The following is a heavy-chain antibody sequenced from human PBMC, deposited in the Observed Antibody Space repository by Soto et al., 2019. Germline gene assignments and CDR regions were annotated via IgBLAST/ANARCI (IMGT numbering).Heavy chain of an antibody. V-gene: IGHV3-11*06. CDR1: GFTFSDYY. CDR2: ISSSSSYT. CDR3: ARGSQGYYYYYMDV. Sequence: GGSLRLSCAASGFTFSDYYMSWIRQAPGKGLEWVSYISSSSSYTNYADSVKGRFTISRDNAKNSLYLQMNSLRAEDTAVYYCARGSQGYYYYYMDVWGKGTTVTVSS. J-gene: IGHJ6*03.